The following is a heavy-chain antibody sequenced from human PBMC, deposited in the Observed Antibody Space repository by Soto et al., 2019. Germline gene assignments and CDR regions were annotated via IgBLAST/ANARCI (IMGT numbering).Heavy chain of an antibody. D-gene: IGHD4-17*01. CDR3: ARGHGDYVDY. CDR2: ISSSGSTI. V-gene: IGHV3-48*03. J-gene: IGHJ4*02. Sequence: PGGSLRLSCAASGFTFSSYEMNWVRQAPGKGLEWVSYISSSGSTIYYADSVKGRFTISRDNAKNSLYLQMNSPRAEDTAVYYCARGHGDYVDYWGQGTLVTVSS. CDR1: GFTFSSYE.